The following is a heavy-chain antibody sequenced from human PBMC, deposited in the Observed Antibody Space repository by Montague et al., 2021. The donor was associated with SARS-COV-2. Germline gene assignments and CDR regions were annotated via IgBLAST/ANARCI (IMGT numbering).Heavy chain of an antibody. V-gene: IGHV3-21*01. CDR2: ISSSGSYI. Sequence: SLRLSCAASGFTFSSYSMNWVRQAPGKGLEWVSSISSSGSYIYYADSVKGRFTISRDNAKNSLYLQMNSLRAEDTAVYYCARDHYDILTGYYYWGQGTLVTVSS. CDR1: GFTFSSYS. CDR3: ARDHYDILTGYYY. D-gene: IGHD3-9*01. J-gene: IGHJ4*02.